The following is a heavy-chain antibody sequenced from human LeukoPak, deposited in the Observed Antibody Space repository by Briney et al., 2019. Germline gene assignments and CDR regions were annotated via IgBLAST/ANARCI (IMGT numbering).Heavy chain of an antibody. CDR2: INAYHGNT. CDR1: GYTITNYG. J-gene: IGHJ4*02. Sequence: ASVKVSCKASGYTITNYGISWVRQAPGQGLEWMGWINAYHGNTNYAQKLQGRVTLTTDTSTSTAYMELKSLRSDDTAVYYCARDGGDLDYWGQGTLVTVSS. D-gene: IGHD2-21*02. V-gene: IGHV1-18*01. CDR3: ARDGGDLDY.